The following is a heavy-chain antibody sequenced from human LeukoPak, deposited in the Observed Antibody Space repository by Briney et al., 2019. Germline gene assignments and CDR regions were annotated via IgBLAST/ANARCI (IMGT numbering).Heavy chain of an antibody. D-gene: IGHD2-8*01. Sequence: SVKVSCKASGGTFSSYALNWVRQAPGQGLEWMGVFIPVLGTANSTQNFQDRVSITADMSTHTVYMELSSLKPEDTAVYFCAGIPVFGVILHQEPVWGKGTTVTVSS. V-gene: IGHV1-69*10. CDR2: FIPVLGTA. CDR1: GGTFSSYA. CDR3: AGIPVFGVILHQEPV. J-gene: IGHJ6*04.